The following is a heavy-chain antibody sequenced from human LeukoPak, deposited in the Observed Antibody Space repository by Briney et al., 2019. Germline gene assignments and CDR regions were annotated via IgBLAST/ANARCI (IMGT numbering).Heavy chain of an antibody. CDR2: ISSSGTTI. J-gene: IGHJ5*02. Sequence: GGSLRLSCAASGFSFSDYYMNWIRQAPGKGPEWVSYISSSGTTIHYSDSVRGRFTIFRDNAKKSLYLQMNSLRAEDTAMYYCARDHGYCSGGSCYFGFFDPWGQGTLVSVSS. CDR3: ARDHGYCSGGSCYFGFFDP. CDR1: GFSFSDYY. V-gene: IGHV3-11*01. D-gene: IGHD2-15*01.